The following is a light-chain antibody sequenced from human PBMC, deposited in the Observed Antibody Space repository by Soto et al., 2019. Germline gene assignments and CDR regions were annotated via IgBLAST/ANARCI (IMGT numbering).Light chain of an antibody. V-gene: IGKV4-1*01. CDR3: QQYYSSPPT. CDR1: QSVLYSSNNKNY. CDR2: WAS. J-gene: IGKJ2*01. Sequence: DIVMTQSPDSLAVSLGERATINCRSSQSVLYSSNNKNYLAWYQQKPGQPPQLLIYWASTRESGVPDRFSGSGSGTDFTLTICSLQAEDVAVYYCQQYYSSPPTFGQGTKLEIK.